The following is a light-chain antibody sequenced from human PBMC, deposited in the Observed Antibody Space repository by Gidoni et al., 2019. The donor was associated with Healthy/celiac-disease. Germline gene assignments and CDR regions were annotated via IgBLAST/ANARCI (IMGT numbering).Light chain of an antibody. CDR3: QQYGSSPPLT. V-gene: IGKV3-20*01. J-gene: IGKJ4*01. CDR2: GAS. CDR1: QSVSSSY. Sequence: EIVLTQSPGTLSWSPGERATLSCRASQSVSSSYLAWYQQKPGQAPRLLIYGASSRATGIPDRFSGSGSGTDFTLTISRLEPEDFAVYYCQQYGSSPPLTFGGXTKVEIK.